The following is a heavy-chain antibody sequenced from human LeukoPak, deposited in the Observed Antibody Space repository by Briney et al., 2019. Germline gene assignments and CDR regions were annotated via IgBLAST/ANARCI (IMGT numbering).Heavy chain of an antibody. D-gene: IGHD3-22*01. V-gene: IGHV1-69*13. CDR2: IIPIFGTA. J-gene: IGHJ4*02. CDR3: ASSRTPNYYDSSGYYSDY. Sequence: SVKVSCKAPGGTFSSYAISWVRQAPGQGLEWMGGIIPIFGTANYAQKFQGRVTITADESTSTAYMELSSLRSEDTAVYYCASSRTPNYYDSSGYYSDYWGQGTLVTVSS. CDR1: GGTFSSYA.